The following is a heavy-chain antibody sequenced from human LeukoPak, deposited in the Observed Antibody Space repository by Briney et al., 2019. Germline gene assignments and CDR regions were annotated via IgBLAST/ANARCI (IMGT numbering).Heavy chain of an antibody. Sequence: PSETLSLTCTVSGGSISSSSYYWGWIRQPPGKGLEWIGSIYYSGSTYYNPSLKSRVTISVDTSKNQFSLKLSSVTAADTAVYYCARDGRGYVGATEYFDYWGQGTLVTVSS. D-gene: IGHD1-26*01. CDR3: ARDGRGYVGATEYFDY. V-gene: IGHV4-39*07. CDR2: IYYSGST. J-gene: IGHJ4*02. CDR1: GGSISSSSYY.